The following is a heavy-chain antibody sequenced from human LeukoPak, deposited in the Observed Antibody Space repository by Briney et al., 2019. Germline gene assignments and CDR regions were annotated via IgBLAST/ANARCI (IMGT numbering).Heavy chain of an antibody. J-gene: IGHJ4*02. CDR3: ARQSSGERPNFDY. D-gene: IGHD6-25*01. Sequence: KPSETLSLTCAVSGGSISSGGYSWSWIRQPPGKGLEWVGYIYHSGSTYYNPSLKSRKSRVTISLDTSKNQVSLNLSSVTAADTAVYYCARQSSGERPNFDYWGQGTLVTVSS. CDR1: GGSISSGGYS. V-gene: IGHV4-30-2*01. CDR2: IYHSGST.